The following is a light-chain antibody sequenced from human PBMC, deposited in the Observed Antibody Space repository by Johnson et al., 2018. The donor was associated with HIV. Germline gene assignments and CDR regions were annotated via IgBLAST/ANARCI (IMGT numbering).Light chain of an antibody. CDR3: GTWDSSLSAEV. Sequence: QSILTQPPSVSAAPGQKVTFSCSGSTSNIGNNDVSWYRHLPGTAPKLLIYDNNKRPSGIPDRFSGSKSGTSATLGITGLQTGAEADYYCGTWDSSLSAEVVGTGTKVTVL. J-gene: IGLJ1*01. V-gene: IGLV1-51*01. CDR1: TSNIGNND. CDR2: DNN.